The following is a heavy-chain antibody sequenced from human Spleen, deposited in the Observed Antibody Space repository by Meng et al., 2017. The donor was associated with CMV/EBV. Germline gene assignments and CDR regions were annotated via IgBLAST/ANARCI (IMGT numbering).Heavy chain of an antibody. Sequence: GGSLRLSCAASGFTFSGYAMHWVRQAPGKGLEWAAVISYDGSNKYYADSVKGRFTISRDNSKNTLYLQMNSLRAEDTAVYYCAREGPLQYLTPYYYGMDVWGQGTTVTVSS. V-gene: IGHV3-30-3*01. J-gene: IGHJ6*02. CDR3: AREGPLQYLTPYYYGMDV. CDR1: GFTFSGYA. D-gene: IGHD4-11*01. CDR2: ISYDGSNK.